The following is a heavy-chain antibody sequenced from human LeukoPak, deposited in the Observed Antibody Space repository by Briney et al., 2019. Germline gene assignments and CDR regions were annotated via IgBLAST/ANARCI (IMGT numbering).Heavy chain of an antibody. CDR3: ATYYEGTGYRFDY. J-gene: IGHJ4*02. V-gene: IGHV4-4*02. CDR2: IYHSGRT. D-gene: IGHD3-22*01. Sequence: PSGTLSLTCTVSGGSISSNRWWSWVRQPPGKGLEWIGGIYHSGRTNYNASLKSRVTISVDKSNNQVSLELSSVTAADTAVYYCATYYEGTGYRFDYWGQGTPVTVSS. CDR1: GGSISSNRW.